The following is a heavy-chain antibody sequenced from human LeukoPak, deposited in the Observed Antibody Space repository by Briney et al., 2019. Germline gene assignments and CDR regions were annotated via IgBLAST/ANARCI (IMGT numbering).Heavy chain of an antibody. J-gene: IGHJ3*02. V-gene: IGHV1-2*07. CDR2: INPNSGVT. Sequence: ASVKVSCKASGYTFTGYYMHWVRQSPGQGREGMGWINPNSGVTNYAHKFQGRVTITRYTSISTASMELSRLRSDGTAVYYCARPGYCSGGSCYFADAFAIWGAGTIVTVSS. CDR3: ARPGYCSGGSCYFADAFAI. CDR1: GYTFTGYY. D-gene: IGHD2-15*01.